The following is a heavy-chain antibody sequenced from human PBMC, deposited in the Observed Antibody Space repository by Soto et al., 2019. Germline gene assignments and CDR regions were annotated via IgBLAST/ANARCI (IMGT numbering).Heavy chain of an antibody. CDR2: IFPSGAT. D-gene: IGHD5-18*01. V-gene: IGHV4-30-4*01. CDR3: ARGSAAKRYFDL. Sequence: QVQLQESGPGLVKPSQTLSLMCTVSGAPISGGDYHWSWIRQPPGKGLEWIGFIFPSGATHYNSSLGSRITMSVGTSKSPFSLMLTSVTASDTAVYFWARGSAAKRYFDLWGRGTLVTVSS. J-gene: IGHJ2*01. CDR1: GAPISGGDYH.